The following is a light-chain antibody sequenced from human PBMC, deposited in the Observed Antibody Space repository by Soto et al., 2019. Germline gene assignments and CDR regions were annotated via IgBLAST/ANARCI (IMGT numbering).Light chain of an antibody. CDR1: PAISTS. Sequence: AIQLTQSPSSLSAFVGDTVTITCRASPAISTSLAWYQHKPGEALKLLIYDASNLESGVPSRFSGSGSRTDFTLTISSLQPEDFATYYCQQFNSYPITFGQGTRLEIK. V-gene: IGKV1-13*02. CDR2: DAS. CDR3: QQFNSYPIT. J-gene: IGKJ5*01.